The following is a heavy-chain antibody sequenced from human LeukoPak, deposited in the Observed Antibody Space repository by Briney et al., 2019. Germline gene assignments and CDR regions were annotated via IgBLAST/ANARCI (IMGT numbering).Heavy chain of an antibody. J-gene: IGHJ4*02. CDR3: AKGPLRGTAAAIDY. V-gene: IGHV4-59*01. D-gene: IGHD2-2*01. CDR2: IYYSGST. CDR1: GGSISSYY. Sequence: PSETLSLTCTVSGGSISSYYWSWIRQPPGKGLEWIGYIYYSGSTNYNPSLKSRVTISVDTSKNQFSLKLSSVTAADTAVYYCAKGPLRGTAAAIDYWGQGTLVTVSS.